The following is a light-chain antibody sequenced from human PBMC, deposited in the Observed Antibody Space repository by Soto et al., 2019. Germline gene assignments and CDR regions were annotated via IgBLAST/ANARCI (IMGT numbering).Light chain of an antibody. CDR1: QSISTW. CDR3: QQSYSTPLIP. J-gene: IGKJ5*01. CDR2: KAS. Sequence: DIQMTQSPSTLYASVGDRVTITCRASQSISTWLAWYQQEPGKAPKLLIHKASSLQSGVPSRFSGSGSGTDFTLTISSLHPDDFATYYCQQSYSTPLIPFGQGTRLEIK. V-gene: IGKV1-5*03.